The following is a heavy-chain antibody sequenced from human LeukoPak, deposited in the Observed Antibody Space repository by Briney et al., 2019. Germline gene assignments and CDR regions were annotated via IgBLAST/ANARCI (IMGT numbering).Heavy chain of an antibody. CDR2: IRYDGSNK. D-gene: IGHD5-12*01. Sequence: GGSLRLSCAASGFTFSSYGMSWVRQAPGKGLEWVAFIRYDGSNKYYADSVKGRFTISRDNSKNTLYLQMNSLRAEDTAVYYCAKDASHVDIVATAQGYFDYWGQGTLVTVSS. CDR1: GFTFSSYG. J-gene: IGHJ4*02. CDR3: AKDASHVDIVATAQGYFDY. V-gene: IGHV3-30*02.